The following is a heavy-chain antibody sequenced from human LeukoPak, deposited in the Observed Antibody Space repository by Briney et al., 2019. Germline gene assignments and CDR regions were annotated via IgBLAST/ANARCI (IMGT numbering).Heavy chain of an antibody. CDR1: GFTFNNYD. V-gene: IGHV3-13*01. Sequence: PGGSQRLSCATSGFTFNNYDMHWVRQATGKGLEWVTAIGTAGDTYYPGSVKGRFTISRENAKNSFYLQMNSVSAEDTAVYYCARELRYGGNPGIGDYGMDVWGQGTTVTVSS. CDR3: ARELRYGGNPGIGDYGMDV. D-gene: IGHD4-23*01. J-gene: IGHJ6*02. CDR2: IGTAGDT.